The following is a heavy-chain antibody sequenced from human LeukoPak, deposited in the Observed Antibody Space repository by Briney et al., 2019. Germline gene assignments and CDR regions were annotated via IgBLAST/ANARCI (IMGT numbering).Heavy chain of an antibody. J-gene: IGHJ4*02. Sequence: GGSLRLSCAASGFTFSGSAMQWVRQASGKGLEWVGRIRSKANSYATAYAASVKGRFTISRDDSKNTAYLQMNSLKTEDTAVYYCTRLLPRKGFFYWGQGTLVTVSS. D-gene: IGHD2/OR15-2a*01. CDR1: GFTFSGSA. CDR2: IRSKANSYAT. CDR3: TRLLPRKGFFY. V-gene: IGHV3-73*01.